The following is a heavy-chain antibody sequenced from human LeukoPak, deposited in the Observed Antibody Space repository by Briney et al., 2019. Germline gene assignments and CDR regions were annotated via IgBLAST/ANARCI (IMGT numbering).Heavy chain of an antibody. J-gene: IGHJ4*02. CDR1: GGSISSYY. D-gene: IGHD5-12*01. V-gene: IGHV4-4*07. Sequence: PSETLSLTCTVSGGSISSYYWSWIRQPAGKGLEWVGRIYTSGSTNYNPSLKSRVTISVDTSKNQFSLKLSSVTAADTAVYYCARTGRGYSGYDLLFDYWGQGTLVTVSS. CDR3: ARTGRGYSGYDLLFDY. CDR2: IYTSGST.